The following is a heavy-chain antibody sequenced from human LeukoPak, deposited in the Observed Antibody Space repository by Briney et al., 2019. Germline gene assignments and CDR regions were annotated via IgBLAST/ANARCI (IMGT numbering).Heavy chain of an antibody. Sequence: GGSLRLSCAASGFTFSSYAMHWVRQAPGKGLEWVSVIYSGGSTYYADSVKGRFTISRDNSKNTLYLQMNSLRAEDTAVYYCARVLKVVYFDYWGQGTLVTVSS. V-gene: IGHV3-66*01. CDR2: IYSGGST. CDR3: ARVLKVVYFDY. CDR1: GFTFSSYA. J-gene: IGHJ4*02. D-gene: IGHD2-2*01.